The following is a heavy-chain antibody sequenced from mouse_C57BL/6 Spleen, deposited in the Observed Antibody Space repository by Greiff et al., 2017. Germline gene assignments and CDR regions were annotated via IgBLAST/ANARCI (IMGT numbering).Heavy chain of an antibody. CDR3: LRFGYCDV. Sequence: QVQLKESGAELVRPGTSVKVSCKASGYAFTNYLIEWVKQRPGQGLEWIGVINPGSGGTNYNEKFKGKATLTADKSSSTAYMQLSSLTSEDSAVYFCLRFGYCDVWGTGTTGTVSS. J-gene: IGHJ1*03. V-gene: IGHV1-54*01. CDR1: GYAFTNYL. CDR2: INPGSGGT.